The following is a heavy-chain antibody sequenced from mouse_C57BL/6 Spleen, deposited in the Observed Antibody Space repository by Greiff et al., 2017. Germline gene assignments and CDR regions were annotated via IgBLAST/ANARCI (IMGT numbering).Heavy chain of an antibody. CDR2: ISDGGSYT. V-gene: IGHV5-4*01. Sequence: EVKVVESGGGLVKPGGSLKLSCAASGFTFSSYAMSWVRQTPEKRLEWVATISDGGSYTYYPDNVKGRFTISRDNANNNLYLQMSHLKSEDTAMYYCARDLGYYFDYWGQGTTPTVSS. J-gene: IGHJ2*01. D-gene: IGHD4-1*01. CDR1: GFTFSSYA. CDR3: ARDLGYYFDY.